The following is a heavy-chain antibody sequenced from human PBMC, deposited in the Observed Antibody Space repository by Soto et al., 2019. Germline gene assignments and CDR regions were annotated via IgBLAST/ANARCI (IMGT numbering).Heavy chain of an antibody. J-gene: IGHJ6*03. V-gene: IGHV3-30*18. Sequence: GGSLRLSCAGSGFTFSSYGMHWVRQAPGKGLEWVAVISYDGSNKYYADSVKGRFTISRDNSKNTLYLQMNSLRAEDTAVYYCAKDHTGTITYYYYMDVWGKGTTVTVSS. CDR2: ISYDGSNK. CDR1: GFTFSSYG. CDR3: AKDHTGTITYYYYMDV. D-gene: IGHD1-7*01.